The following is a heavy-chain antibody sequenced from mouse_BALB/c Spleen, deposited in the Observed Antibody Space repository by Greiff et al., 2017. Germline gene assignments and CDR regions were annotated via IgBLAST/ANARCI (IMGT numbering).Heavy chain of an antibody. CDR1: GFNIKDTY. Sequence: GQLKQSGAELVKPGASVKLSCTASGFNIKDTYMHWVKQRPEQGLEWIGRIDPANGNTKYDPKFQGKATITADTSSNTAYLQLSSLTSEDTAVYYCASAGVYFDVWGAGTTVTVSS. J-gene: IGHJ1*01. CDR3: ASAGVYFDV. V-gene: IGHV14-3*02. D-gene: IGHD1-1*02. CDR2: IDPANGNT.